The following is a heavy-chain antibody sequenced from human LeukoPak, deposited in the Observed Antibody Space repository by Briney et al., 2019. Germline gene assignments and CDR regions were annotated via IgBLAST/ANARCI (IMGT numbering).Heavy chain of an antibody. CDR2: FDPEDGET. CDR3: ATSDSSGYYSGTFDY. J-gene: IGHJ4*02. Sequence: ASVKVSCKVSGYTLTELSMHWVRQAPGKGLEWMGGFDPEDGETIYAQTFQGRVTMTEDTSTDTAYMELSSLRSEDTAVYYCATSDSSGYYSGTFDYWGQGTLVTVSS. V-gene: IGHV1-24*01. D-gene: IGHD3-22*01. CDR1: GYTLTELS.